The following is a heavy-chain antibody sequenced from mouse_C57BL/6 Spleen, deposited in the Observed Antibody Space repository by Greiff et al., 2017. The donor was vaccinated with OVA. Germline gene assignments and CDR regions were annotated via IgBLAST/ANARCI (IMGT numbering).Heavy chain of an antibody. J-gene: IGHJ2*01. CDR2: INPNNGGT. D-gene: IGHD1-1*01. CDR3: AGTVDY. CDR1: GYTFTDYY. V-gene: IGHV1-26*01. Sequence: EVQLQQSGPELVKPGASVKISCKASGYTFTDYYMNWVKQSHGKSLEWIGDINPNNGGTSYNQKFKGKATLTVDKSSSTAYMELRSLTSEDSAVYYCAGTVDYWGQGTTLTVSS.